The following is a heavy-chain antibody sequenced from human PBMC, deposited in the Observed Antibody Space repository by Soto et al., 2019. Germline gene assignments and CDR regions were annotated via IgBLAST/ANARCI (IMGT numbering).Heavy chain of an antibody. J-gene: IGHJ6*03. D-gene: IGHD3-3*01. V-gene: IGHV4-59*08. CDR1: GGSISSYY. CDR3: ATRAADYDFWSGYYSYDYYMDV. Sequence: QVQLQESGPGLVKPSETLSLTCTVSGGSISSYYWSWIRQPPGKGLEWIGYIYYSGSTNYNPSLKIRVTISVDTSKNQFSLKLSSVTAADTAVYYCATRAADYDFWSGYYSYDYYMDVWGKGTTVTVSS. CDR2: IYYSGST.